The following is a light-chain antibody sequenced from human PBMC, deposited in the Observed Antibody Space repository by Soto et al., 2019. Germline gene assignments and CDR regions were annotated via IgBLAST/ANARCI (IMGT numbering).Light chain of an antibody. CDR1: SSDVGSYNL. CDR2: EGS. V-gene: IGLV2-23*01. Sequence: QSVLTQPASVSGSPGQSITISCTGTSSDVGSYNLVSWYQQHPGKAPKLMIYEGSKRPSGVSNRFSGSKSGNPASLTISGLQAEDEADYYCCSYAGSKVFGTGTKLTVL. J-gene: IGLJ1*01. CDR3: CSYAGSKV.